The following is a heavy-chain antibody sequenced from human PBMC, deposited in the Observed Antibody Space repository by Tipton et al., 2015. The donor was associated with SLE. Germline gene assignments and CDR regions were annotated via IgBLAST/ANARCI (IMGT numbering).Heavy chain of an antibody. CDR3: TKGPRDSFGSGNGMDV. D-gene: IGHD3-10*01. J-gene: IGHJ6*02. CDR1: GFSFSTYG. Sequence: SLRLSCSASGFSFSTYGMHWVRQAPGKGLEWVAFILYDGTTEYYADSVKGRFTISRDNSKNTLYLQINSLRVEDTAVYHCTKGPRDSFGSGNGMDVWGQGTTVTVS. V-gene: IGHV3-30*19. CDR2: ILYDGTTE.